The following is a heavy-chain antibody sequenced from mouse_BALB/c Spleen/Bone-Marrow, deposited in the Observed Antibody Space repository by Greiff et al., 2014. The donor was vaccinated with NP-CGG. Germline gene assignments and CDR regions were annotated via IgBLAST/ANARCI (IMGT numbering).Heavy chain of an antibody. J-gene: IGHJ4*01. CDR1: DYTFTSYW. CDR3: ARTFQPRRAMDY. Sequence: VKLVESGPELVRPGASVKMSCKASDYTFTSYWMHWVKQRPRQGLEWIGMVDPSNSETRLNQKFKDKATLNVDKSSNTAYMHLSSLTSEDSAVYYCARTFQPRRAMDYWGQGSSVTVST. V-gene: IGHV1-74*01. CDR2: VDPSNSET. D-gene: IGHD6-1*01.